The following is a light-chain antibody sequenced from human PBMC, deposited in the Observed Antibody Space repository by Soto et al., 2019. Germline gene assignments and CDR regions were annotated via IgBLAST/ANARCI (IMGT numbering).Light chain of an antibody. V-gene: IGKV3-20*01. CDR2: ATS. J-gene: IGKJ1*01. CDR1: QSVSSSY. Sequence: EIVLTQSPGTLSLSPGERATLSCRASQSVSSSYLAWYQQKPGQSPRLLIYATSTRATGIPDRFSGSGSGTDFTLTISSLEPEDFAVYFCQHYATSPRFGLGTKVEI. CDR3: QHYATSPR.